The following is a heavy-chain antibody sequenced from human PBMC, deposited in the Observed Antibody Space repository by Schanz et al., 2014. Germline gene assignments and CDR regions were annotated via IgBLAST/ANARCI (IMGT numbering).Heavy chain of an antibody. CDR2: IHHRGST. CDR1: GDSISSSNW. CDR3: ARGERSGFGELLDY. J-gene: IGHJ4*02. Sequence: QVQLQESGPGLVKPSGTLSLTCAVSGDSISSSNWWAWVRQPPGMGLEWIGEIHHRGSTNYNPSLKCRVTISEDKPKIHFSLNRSSVTAADTAVYYCARGERSGFGELLDYWGQGTLVSVSS. D-gene: IGHD3-10*01. V-gene: IGHV4-4*02.